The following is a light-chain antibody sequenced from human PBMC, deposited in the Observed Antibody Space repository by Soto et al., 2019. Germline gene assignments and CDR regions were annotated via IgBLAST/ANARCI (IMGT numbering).Light chain of an antibody. V-gene: IGKV3-20*01. J-gene: IGKJ2*01. Sequence: EIVLTQSPGTLSLSPGERATLSCRASQSVSSSYLAWYQQKPGQAPRLLIYGASSRATGIPDRFSGSGSGTDFTHTINRLEPEDFAVYYCQQYGSSGYTFGQGTKLEIK. CDR2: GAS. CDR3: QQYGSSGYT. CDR1: QSVSSSY.